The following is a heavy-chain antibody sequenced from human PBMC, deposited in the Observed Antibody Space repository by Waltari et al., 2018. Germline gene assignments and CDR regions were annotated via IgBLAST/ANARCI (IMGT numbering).Heavy chain of an antibody. CDR1: GFTFSSYG. Sequence: EVQLVESGGGLVQPGGSLRLSCAASGFTFSSYGMNWVRQAAGKGLEWVSGISGSGGNTYYADSVKGWFTISRDNSKSTLSLQMNSVRADDTAVYYCARGAAYSRFDYWGQGTLVIVSS. J-gene: IGHJ4*02. V-gene: IGHV3-23*04. CDR2: ISGSGGNT. CDR3: ARGAAYSRFDY. D-gene: IGHD5-18*01.